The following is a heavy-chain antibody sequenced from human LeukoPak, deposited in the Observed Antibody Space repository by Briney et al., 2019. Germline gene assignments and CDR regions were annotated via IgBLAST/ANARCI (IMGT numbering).Heavy chain of an antibody. CDR1: GYTFTSYD. D-gene: IGHD3-3*01. CDR2: MNPNSGNT. J-gene: IGHJ3*02. V-gene: IGHV1-8*01. Sequence: ASVKVSCKASGYTFTSYDINWVRQATGQGLEWMGWMNPNSGNTGYAQKFQGRVTMTRNTSISTAYMELSSLRSEDTAVYYCARGDYYDFRSGYFADAFDIWGQGTMVTVSS. CDR3: ARGDYYDFRSGYFADAFDI.